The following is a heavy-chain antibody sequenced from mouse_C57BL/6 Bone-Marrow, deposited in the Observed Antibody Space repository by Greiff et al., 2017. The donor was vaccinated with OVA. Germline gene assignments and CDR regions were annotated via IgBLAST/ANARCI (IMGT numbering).Heavy chain of an antibody. J-gene: IGHJ4*01. CDR1: GYTFTDYN. V-gene: IGHV1-18*01. D-gene: IGHD1-1*01. CDR3: AITPITTVVERGYYYAMDY. Sequence: VQLQQSGPELVKPGASVKIPCKASGYTFTDYNMDWVKQSHGKSLEWIGDINPNNGGTIYNQKFKGKDTLTVDKSSSTAYMELRSLTSEDTAVYYCAITPITTVVERGYYYAMDYWGQRTSVTVSS. CDR2: INPNNGGT.